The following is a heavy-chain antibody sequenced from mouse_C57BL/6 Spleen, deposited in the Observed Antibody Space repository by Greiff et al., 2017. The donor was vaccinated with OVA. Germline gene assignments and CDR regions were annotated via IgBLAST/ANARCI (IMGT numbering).Heavy chain of an antibody. Sequence: EVKVVESGGGLVKPGGSLKLSCAASGFTFSDYGMHWVRQAPEKGLEWVAYISSGSSTIYYADTVKGRFTLTRDNAKNTLFLQMTSLRSENTAMYYCAREDYIDYWGQGTPLTVSS. CDR1: GFTFSDYG. CDR2: ISSGSSTI. CDR3: AREDYIDY. J-gene: IGHJ2*01. V-gene: IGHV5-17*01.